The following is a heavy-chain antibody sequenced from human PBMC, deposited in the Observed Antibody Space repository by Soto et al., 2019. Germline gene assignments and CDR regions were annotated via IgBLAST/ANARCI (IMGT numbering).Heavy chain of an antibody. CDR3: ARTENLYYYYGMDV. J-gene: IGHJ6*02. CDR2: IYYSGST. CDR1: GGSISSYY. Sequence: PSETLSLTCTVSGGSISSYYWSWIRQPPGKGLEWIGYIYYSGSTNYNPSLKSRVTISVDTSKNQFSLKLSSVTAADTAVYYCARTENLYYYYGMDVWGQGTTVTVSS. V-gene: IGHV4-59*01.